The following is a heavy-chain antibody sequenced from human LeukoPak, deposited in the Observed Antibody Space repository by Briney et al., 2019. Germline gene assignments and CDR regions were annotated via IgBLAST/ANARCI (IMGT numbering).Heavy chain of an antibody. CDR2: IYTSGST. D-gene: IGHD4-17*01. V-gene: IGHV4-4*07. CDR3: ARLPTVTFFDY. J-gene: IGHJ4*02. CDR1: GGSISSYY. Sequence: SETLSLTCTVSGGSISSYYWSWIRQPAGKGLEWIGRIYTSGSTNYNPSLKSRVTISVDTSKNQFSLRLSSVTAADTAVYYCARLPTVTFFDYWGQGTLVTVSS.